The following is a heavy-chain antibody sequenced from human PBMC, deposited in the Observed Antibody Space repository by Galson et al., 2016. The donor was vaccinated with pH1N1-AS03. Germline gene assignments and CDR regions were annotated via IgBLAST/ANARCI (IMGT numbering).Heavy chain of an antibody. CDR3: ARTQTYDACWDSYFGD. J-gene: IGHJ4*02. CDR2: ISSDGSGT. Sequence: SLRLSCAASGFTFTNYAIHWVRQAPGKGLEYVAAISSDGSGTYYANSVKARFSISRDNSKNTVYLQMGSLRGEDTAVYYCARTQTYDACWDSYFGDWGQGSLVTVSS. V-gene: IGHV3-64*01. D-gene: IGHD3-10*01. CDR1: GFTFTNYA.